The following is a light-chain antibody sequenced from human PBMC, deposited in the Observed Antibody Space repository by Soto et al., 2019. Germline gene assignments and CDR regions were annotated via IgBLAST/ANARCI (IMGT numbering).Light chain of an antibody. J-gene: IGKJ5*01. V-gene: IGKV3-11*01. CDR2: AAS. Sequence: EIVMTQFPATLSVSPGERATLSCRASQSVNSNLAWYQQRPGQAPRLLIYAASTRATGVPARFSGSGSGTDFTLTISSLEPEDFAVYYCQQRSNWPITFGQGTRLEI. CDR1: QSVNSN. CDR3: QQRSNWPIT.